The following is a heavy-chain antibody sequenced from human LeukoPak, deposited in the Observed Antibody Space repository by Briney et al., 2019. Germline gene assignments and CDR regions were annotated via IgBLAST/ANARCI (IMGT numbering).Heavy chain of an antibody. CDR1: GFSFGTYA. V-gene: IGHV3-48*02. CDR2: ITSGSITT. Sequence: GGSLRLSCVVSGFSFGTYAMSWVRQAPGKGLEWLSHITSGSITTHYADSVKGRFTVSRDNPKNSLYLQMDSLRDEDTAVYYCARVEYYSGRYEDYWGQGTLVTVSS. D-gene: IGHD3-16*01. CDR3: ARVEYYSGRYEDY. J-gene: IGHJ4*02.